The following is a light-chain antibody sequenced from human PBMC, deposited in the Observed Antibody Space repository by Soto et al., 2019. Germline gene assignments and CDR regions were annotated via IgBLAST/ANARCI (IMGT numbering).Light chain of an antibody. J-gene: IGLJ1*01. CDR1: SSDVGGYNH. CDR2: EVS. V-gene: IGLV2-14*01. CDR3: CSYAGSYDYV. Sequence: QSALTQPASVSGSPGQSITISCTGTSSDVGGYNHVSWYQQHPGKAPKLMIYEVSTRPSGVSNRFSGSKSGNTASLTISGLQADDEATFYCCSYAGSYDYVFGTGTKVTVL.